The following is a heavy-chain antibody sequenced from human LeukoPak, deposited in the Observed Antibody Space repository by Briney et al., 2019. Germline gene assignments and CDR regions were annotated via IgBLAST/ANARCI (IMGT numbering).Heavy chain of an antibody. Sequence: PSETLSLTCAVYGGSFSGYYWSWTRQPPGKGLEWIGEINHSGSTNYNPSLKSRVTISVDTSKNQFSLKLSSVTAADTAVYYCARVSGYYGSGRPPSGRSYYYMDVWGKGTTVTVSS. CDR2: INHSGST. D-gene: IGHD3-10*01. CDR3: ARVSGYYGSGRPPSGRSYYYMDV. J-gene: IGHJ6*03. CDR1: GGSFSGYY. V-gene: IGHV4-34*01.